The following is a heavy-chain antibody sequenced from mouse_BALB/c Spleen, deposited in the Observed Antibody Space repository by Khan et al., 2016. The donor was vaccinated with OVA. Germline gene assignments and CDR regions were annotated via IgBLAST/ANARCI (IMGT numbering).Heavy chain of an antibody. V-gene: IGHV2-9*02. CDR3: ARLEDI. D-gene: IGHD1-3*01. CDR2: LWAGGST. CDR1: GFSLPSYG. J-gene: IGHJ2*01. Sequence: QMQLEESGPGLVAPSQSLSITSTVLGFSLPSYGVHWVRQPPGKGLDWRGVLWAGGSTNYNSALMSRLSISKDNSKSQVFLKMNSLQTDDTAMYYCARLEDIWGQGTTLTVAS.